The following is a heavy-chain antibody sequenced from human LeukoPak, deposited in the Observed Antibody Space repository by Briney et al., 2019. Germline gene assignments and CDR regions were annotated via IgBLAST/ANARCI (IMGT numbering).Heavy chain of an antibody. CDR1: GLDVRSDS. CDR2: ISSSSSYI. D-gene: IGHD6-19*01. CDR3: ARDRRGIAVAGLDY. V-gene: IGHV3-21*01. Sequence: TGGSRSLSCAASGLDVRSDSMNWIRQAPGKGLEWVSSISSSSSYIYYADSVKGRFTISRDNAKNSLYLQMNSLRAEDTAVYYCARDRRGIAVAGLDYWGQGTLVTVSS. J-gene: IGHJ4*02.